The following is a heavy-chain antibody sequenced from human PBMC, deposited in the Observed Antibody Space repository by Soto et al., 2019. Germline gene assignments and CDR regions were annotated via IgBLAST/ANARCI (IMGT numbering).Heavy chain of an antibody. J-gene: IGHJ5*02. D-gene: IGHD1-20*01. CDR1: GFTFSSFI. CDR3: ARTYVTVIARLDP. CDR2: ISGDGGTI. V-gene: IGHV3-74*01. Sequence: GGSLSLSRAASGFTFSSFILHWVRQVPGEGLEWVSRISGDGGTISYADSVKGRFTISRDTAKNTLYLQMNSLRDEDTAVYYCARTYVTVIARLDPWGQAAPVTVS.